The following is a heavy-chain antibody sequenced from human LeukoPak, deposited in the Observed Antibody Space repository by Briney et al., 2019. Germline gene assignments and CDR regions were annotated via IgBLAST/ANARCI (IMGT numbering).Heavy chain of an antibody. CDR1: GFTFSSYA. V-gene: IGHV3-23*01. D-gene: IGHD3-9*01. CDR3: AKEGSDYDILTGYPFDP. J-gene: IGHJ5*02. Sequence: GGSLRLSCAASGFTFSSYAMSWVRQAPGKGLEWVSAISGSGGRTYYADSVKGRFTISRDNSKNTLYLQMNSLRAEDTAVYYCAKEGSDYDILTGYPFDPWGQGTLVTVSS. CDR2: ISGSGGRT.